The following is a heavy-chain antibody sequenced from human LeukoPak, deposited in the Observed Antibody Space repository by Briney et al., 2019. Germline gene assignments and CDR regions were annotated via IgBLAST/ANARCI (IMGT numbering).Heavy chain of an antibody. D-gene: IGHD3-10*01. Sequence: GGSLRLSCAASGFTFSRHGMHWVRQAPGQGLEWVALISYDGSDKYYADSVKGRFTISRDNSKNMLYLLMNSLSAEDTAVYYCARDFSGSYCIDYWGQGTLVTVSS. CDR1: GFTFSRHG. CDR2: ISYDGSDK. CDR3: ARDFSGSYCIDY. V-gene: IGHV3-30*19. J-gene: IGHJ4*02.